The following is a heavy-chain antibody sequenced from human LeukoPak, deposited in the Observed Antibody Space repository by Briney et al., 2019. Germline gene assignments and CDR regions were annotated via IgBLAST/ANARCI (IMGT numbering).Heavy chain of an antibody. D-gene: IGHD3-10*01. CDR1: GYTLTSYY. CDR2: INPSGGST. V-gene: IGHV1-46*01. Sequence: ASVKVSCKSSGYTLTSYYMYWVRQAPGQGLEWMRIINPSGGSTSYAQKFQGRVTMTRDTSTSTVYMELSSLRSEDTAVYYCARDSGMVRGTVDYWGQGTLVTVSS. CDR3: ARDSGMVRGTVDY. J-gene: IGHJ4*02.